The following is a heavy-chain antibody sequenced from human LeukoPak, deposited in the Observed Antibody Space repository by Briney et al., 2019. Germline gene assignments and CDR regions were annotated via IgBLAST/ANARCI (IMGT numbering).Heavy chain of an antibody. CDR1: GFTFSSYS. Sequence: GGSLRLSCAASGFTFSSYSMNWVRQAPGKGLEWVSYISSSSSTIYYADSVKGRFTISRDNAKNSLYLQMNSLRAEDTAVYYCARDQLTMVRGVILPLALDYWGQGTLVTVSS. D-gene: IGHD3-10*01. J-gene: IGHJ4*02. CDR3: ARDQLTMVRGVILPLALDY. CDR2: ISSSSSTI. V-gene: IGHV3-48*01.